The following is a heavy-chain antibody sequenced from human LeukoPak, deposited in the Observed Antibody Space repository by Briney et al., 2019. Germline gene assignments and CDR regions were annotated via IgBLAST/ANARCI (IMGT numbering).Heavy chain of an antibody. Sequence: GGSLGLSCAASGFTFSSYGMHWVRQAPGKGLEWVAFIRYDGSNKYYADSVKGRFTISRDNSKNTLYLQMNSLRAEDTAVYYCAKDGYSSGWNTYFDYWGQGTLVTVSS. D-gene: IGHD6-19*01. CDR2: IRYDGSNK. CDR3: AKDGYSSGWNTYFDY. CDR1: GFTFSSYG. J-gene: IGHJ4*02. V-gene: IGHV3-30*02.